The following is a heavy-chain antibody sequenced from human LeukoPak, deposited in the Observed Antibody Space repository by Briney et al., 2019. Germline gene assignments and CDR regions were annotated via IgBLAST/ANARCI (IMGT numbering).Heavy chain of an antibody. Sequence: ASVKVSCKASGYTFTSYYMYWVRQAPGQGLEWMGWINPNNGDTNYAQKLQGRVTMTTDTSTSTAYMELRSLRSDDTAVYYCARFGLGKHIEVAGIPFDIWGQGTMVTVSS. V-gene: IGHV1-18*04. CDR3: ARFGLGKHIEVAGIPFDI. CDR2: INPNNGDT. CDR1: GYTFTSYY. J-gene: IGHJ3*02. D-gene: IGHD6-19*01.